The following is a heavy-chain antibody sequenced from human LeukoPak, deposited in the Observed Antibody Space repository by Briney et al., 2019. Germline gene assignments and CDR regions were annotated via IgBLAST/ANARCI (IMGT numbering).Heavy chain of an antibody. CDR2: IFYTGST. D-gene: IGHD6-6*01. CDR3: ARKYPDHWFDP. V-gene: IGHV4-30-4*01. J-gene: IGHJ5*02. CDR1: GGSVNSHSSY. Sequence: SETLSLTCSVSGGSVNSHSSYWSWIRQPPGTGLEWIGYIFYTGSTNYSPSLKSRVSISVDTFKNQFSLKLSSVTAADTAVYYCARKYPDHWFDPWGQGTLVTVSS.